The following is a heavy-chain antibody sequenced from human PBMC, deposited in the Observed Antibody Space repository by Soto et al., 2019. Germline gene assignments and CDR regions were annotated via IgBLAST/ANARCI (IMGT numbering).Heavy chain of an antibody. J-gene: IGHJ4*02. CDR2: ISGSGGRS. CDR3: AKAYFVWSSEQPYYFDY. CDR1: GFTFSNYA. V-gene: IGHV3-23*01. D-gene: IGHD3-16*01. Sequence: GGSLRLSCAASGFTFSNYAMTWVRQGPGKGLEWVSGISGSGGRSYYADSVKGRFTISRDNSKSTLYLQMNSLRAEDTAVYYCAKAYFVWSSEQPYYFDYWGQGTLVTSPQ.